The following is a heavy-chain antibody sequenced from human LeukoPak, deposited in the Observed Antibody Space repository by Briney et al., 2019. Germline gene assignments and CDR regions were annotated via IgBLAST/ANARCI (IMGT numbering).Heavy chain of an antibody. CDR1: GFTFDDYA. CDR2: ISGDGGST. CDR3: AKDAVVVNDGEFDY. D-gene: IGHD3-22*01. V-gene: IGHV3-43*02. Sequence: GGSLRLSCAASGFTFDDYAMHWVRQAPGKGLEWVSLISGDGGSTYYADSVKGRFTISRDNSKNSLYLQMNSLRTEGTALYYCAKDAVVVNDGEFDYWGQGTLVTVSS. J-gene: IGHJ4*02.